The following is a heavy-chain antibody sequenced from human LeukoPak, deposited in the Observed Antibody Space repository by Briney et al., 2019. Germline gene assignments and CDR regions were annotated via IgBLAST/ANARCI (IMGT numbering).Heavy chain of an antibody. D-gene: IGHD3-22*01. V-gene: IGHV1-18*01. J-gene: IGHJ4*02. CDR1: GYTFTSYG. CDR3: ARGVRYYDSSGSFDY. CDR2: ISAYNGNT. Sequence: ASVKVSCKASGYTFTSYGISWVRQAPGQGLEWMGWISAYNGNTNYAQKLQGRVTMTTDTSTSTAYMELRGLRSDDTAVYYCARGVRYYDSSGSFDYWGQGTLVTVSS.